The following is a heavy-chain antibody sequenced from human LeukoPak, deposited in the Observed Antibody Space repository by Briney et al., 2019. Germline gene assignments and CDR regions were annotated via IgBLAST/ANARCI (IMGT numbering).Heavy chain of an antibody. D-gene: IGHD4-23*01. CDR2: ISGYNGNT. J-gene: IGHJ4*02. Sequence: EASVKVSCKASGYTFSNYAISWVRQAPGQGLEWMGWISGYNGNTNYAHQLQGRVTMTTDTSTSTTYMELRSLRSDDTAMYYCARVLVVTNIVDYWGQGTLVTVSS. CDR3: ARVLVVTNIVDY. CDR1: GYTFSNYA. V-gene: IGHV1-18*01.